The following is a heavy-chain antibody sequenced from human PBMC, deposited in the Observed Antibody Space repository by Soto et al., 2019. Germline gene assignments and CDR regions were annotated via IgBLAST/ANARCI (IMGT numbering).Heavy chain of an antibody. CDR1: GFTFSDYY. CDR3: ARGRRAAADYFDL. Sequence: QVQLVESGGGLVKPGGSLRLSCAVSGFTFSDYYMTWIRQAPGKGLAWVSYISSSTSHTNYADSVKGRFTISRDNAKNSLFLKMNILRAEDPALYYCARGRRAAADYFDLWGQGTPVTVSS. D-gene: IGHD2-2*01. CDR2: ISSSTSHT. V-gene: IGHV3-11*05. J-gene: IGHJ4*02.